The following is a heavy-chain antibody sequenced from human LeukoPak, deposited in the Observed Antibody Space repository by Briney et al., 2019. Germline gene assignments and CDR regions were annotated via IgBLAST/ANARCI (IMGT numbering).Heavy chain of an antibody. D-gene: IGHD1-1*01. Sequence: GGSLRLSCAASGFTVSSNYMSWVRQAPGKGPEWVSVIYSGGSTYYADSVKGRFTISRDNSKNTLYLQMNSLRAEDTAVYYCARGGYNWNDESAFDIWGQGTMVTVSS. CDR2: IYSGGST. CDR1: GFTVSSNY. CDR3: ARGGYNWNDESAFDI. V-gene: IGHV3-66*02. J-gene: IGHJ3*02.